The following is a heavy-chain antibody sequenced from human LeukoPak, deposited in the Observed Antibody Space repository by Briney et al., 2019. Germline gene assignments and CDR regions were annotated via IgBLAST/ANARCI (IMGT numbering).Heavy chain of an antibody. CDR1: GYTFTGYY. D-gene: IGHD2-2*01. J-gene: IGHJ5*02. Sequence: GASVKVSCKASGYTFTGYYMHWVRQAPGQGLEWMGWINPNSGGTNYAQKFQGRVTMTRDTSISTAYMELSRLRSDDTAVYYCARDCRIGVPAAMHDWFDPWGQGTLVTVSS. CDR2: INPNSGGT. V-gene: IGHV1-2*02. CDR3: ARDCRIGVPAAMHDWFDP.